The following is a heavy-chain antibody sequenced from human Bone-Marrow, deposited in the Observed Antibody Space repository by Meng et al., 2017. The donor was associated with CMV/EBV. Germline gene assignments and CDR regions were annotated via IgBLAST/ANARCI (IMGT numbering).Heavy chain of an antibody. CDR2: ISSSSTYI. V-gene: IGHV3-21*04. CDR3: ARDVGSVTMVRGVIIRTGWFDP. D-gene: IGHD3-10*01. Sequence: GGSLRLSCVGSGFTFSTYSMNWVRQAPGKGLEWVSSISSSSTYIYYADSVKGRFTISRDNAKNSLFLQMNSLRAEDTAVYYCARDVGSVTMVRGVIIRTGWFDPWGQGTLVTGSS. CDR1: GFTFSTYS. J-gene: IGHJ5*02.